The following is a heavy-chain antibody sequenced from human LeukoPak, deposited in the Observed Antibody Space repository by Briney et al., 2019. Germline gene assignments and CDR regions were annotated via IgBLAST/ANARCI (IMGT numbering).Heavy chain of an antibody. CDR2: IYTSGST. CDR1: GGSISSYY. Sequence: SETLSLTCTVSGGSISSYYWSWIRQPAGKGLEWIGRIYTSGSTNYNPSLKSRVTMSVDTSKNQFSLKLSSVTAADTAVYYCASTSWGQPISDAFDILGQGTMVTVSS. CDR3: ASTSWGQPISDAFDI. J-gene: IGHJ3*02. D-gene: IGHD3-16*01. V-gene: IGHV4-4*07.